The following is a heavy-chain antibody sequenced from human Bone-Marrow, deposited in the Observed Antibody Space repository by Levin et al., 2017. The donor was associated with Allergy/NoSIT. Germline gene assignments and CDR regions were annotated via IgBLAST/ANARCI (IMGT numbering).Heavy chain of an antibody. D-gene: IGHD3-22*01. Sequence: ESLKISCTVSGGSISSSSYYWGWIRQPPGKGLEWIGSIYYSGSTYYNPSLKSRVTISVDTSKNQFSLKLSSVTAADTAVYYCARDNYDSSGYYYWDFDYWGQGTLVTVSS. CDR3: ARDNYDSSGYYYWDFDY. CDR1: GGSISSSSYY. CDR2: IYYSGST. V-gene: IGHV4-39*07. J-gene: IGHJ4*02.